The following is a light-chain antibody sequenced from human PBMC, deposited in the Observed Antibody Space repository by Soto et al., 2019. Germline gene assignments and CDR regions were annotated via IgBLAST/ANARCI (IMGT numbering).Light chain of an antibody. CDR1: SSSIGAGYA. Sequence: QSVLTQPPSVSGAPGQSVTVSCSGDSSSIGAGYAVSWYQHSPGTAPRLLIYGNRNRPSGVPERFSASKSGTSASLTIAGLQAEDEADYYCQSYVGGLEVFGGGTKVTVL. CDR3: QSYVGGLEV. CDR2: GNR. V-gene: IGLV1-40*01. J-gene: IGLJ2*01.